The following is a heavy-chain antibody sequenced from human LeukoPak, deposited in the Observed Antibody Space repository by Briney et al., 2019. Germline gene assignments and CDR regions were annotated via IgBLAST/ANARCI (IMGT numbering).Heavy chain of an antibody. CDR2: IYYSGST. CDR3: ARGRVERRVYNWFDP. J-gene: IGHJ5*02. V-gene: IGHV4-30-4*08. D-gene: IGHD1-1*01. Sequence: SETLSLTCTVSGGSISSGDYYWSWIRQPPGKGLEWIGYIYYSGSTHYNPSLKSRVTISVDTSKNQFSLKLSSVTAADTAVYYCARGRVERRVYNWFDPWGQGTLVTVSS. CDR1: GGSISSGDYY.